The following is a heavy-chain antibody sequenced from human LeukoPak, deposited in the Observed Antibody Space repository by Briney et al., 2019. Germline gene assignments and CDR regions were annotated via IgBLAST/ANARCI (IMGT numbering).Heavy chain of an antibody. J-gene: IGHJ3*02. Sequence: ASVKVSCKASGYTFTSYYMRWVRQAPGQGLEWMGLINPSGGSTNYAQKFQGRVTMTRDTSTSTVYMELSSLRSEDTAVYYCTRTYYYDSSGYYYGRDAFDIWGEGTMVTVSS. CDR1: GYTFTSYY. CDR3: TRTYYYDSSGYYYGRDAFDI. V-gene: IGHV1-46*01. CDR2: INPSGGST. D-gene: IGHD3-22*01.